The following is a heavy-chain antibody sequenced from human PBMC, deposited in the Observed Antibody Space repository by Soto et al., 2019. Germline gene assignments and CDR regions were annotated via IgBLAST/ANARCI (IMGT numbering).Heavy chain of an antibody. CDR2: INAGNGNT. CDR1: GYTFTSYA. Sequence: QVQLVQSGAEEKKPGASVKVSCKASGYTFTSYAMHWVRQAPGQRFVWMGWINAGNGNTKYSQKFQVRVTITRDTSVRTAYMELSILRSEDTAVYYCALSIVVVTALDYLGQGTLVTVSS. V-gene: IGHV1-3*05. CDR3: ALSIVVVTALDY. J-gene: IGHJ4*02. D-gene: IGHD2-21*02.